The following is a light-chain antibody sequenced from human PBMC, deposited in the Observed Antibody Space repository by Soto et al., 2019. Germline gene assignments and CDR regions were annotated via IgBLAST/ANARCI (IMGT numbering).Light chain of an antibody. CDR1: QDIRKD. Sequence: AIQMTQSPSSLSASVGDRVTITCRASQDIRKDLAWYQQKPGKAPQILIYGASTLQTGVASRFSGSGSATDFTLTISSLQPEDSAVYYCQQYDNSAWTFGQGTKVDIK. CDR3: QQYDNSAWT. J-gene: IGKJ1*01. CDR2: GAS. V-gene: IGKV1-6*01.